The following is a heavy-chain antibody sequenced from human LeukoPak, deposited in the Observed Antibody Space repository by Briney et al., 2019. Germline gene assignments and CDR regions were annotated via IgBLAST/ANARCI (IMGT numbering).Heavy chain of an antibody. CDR1: GGSFSGYY. V-gene: IGHV4-34*01. J-gene: IGHJ4*02. Sequence: SETLSLTCAVYGGSFSGYYWSWIRQPPGKGLEWIGEINHSGSTNYNPSLKSRVTISVDTSKNQFSLKLSSVTAADTAVYYCARGRVGVWYYDSSGYNFDYWGQGTLVTVSS. CDR2: INHSGST. D-gene: IGHD3-22*01. CDR3: ARGRVGVWYYDSSGYNFDY.